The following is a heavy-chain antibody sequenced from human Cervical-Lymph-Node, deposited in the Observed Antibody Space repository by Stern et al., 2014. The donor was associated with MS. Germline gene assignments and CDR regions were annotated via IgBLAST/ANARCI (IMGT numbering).Heavy chain of an antibody. CDR3: VCGLGY. CDR1: GYSFTNYD. V-gene: IGHV1-8*01. Sequence: QVQLMQSGAEVKKPGASVKVSCRTSGYSFTNYDITWVRQAAGQGLEWMGWMNPNSGNTGCAQKFEGRVTMTRNTSISIAYMELSSLTSEDTAVYYCVCGLGYWGQGTLVTVSS. D-gene: IGHD2-21*01. CDR2: MNPNSGNT. J-gene: IGHJ4*02.